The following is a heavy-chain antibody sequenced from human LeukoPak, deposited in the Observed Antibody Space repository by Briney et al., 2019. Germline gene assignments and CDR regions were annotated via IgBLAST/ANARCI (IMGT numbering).Heavy chain of an antibody. J-gene: IGHJ4*02. D-gene: IGHD2-2*01. CDR1: GYTFTSYG. CDR2: IIPIFGTA. V-gene: IGHV1-69*13. Sequence: SVKVSCKASGYTFTSYGISWVRQAPGQGLEWMGGIIPIFGTANYAQKFQGRVTITADESTSTAYMELSSLRSEDTAVYYCARAAAGPIVVVPAAPFDYWGQGTLVTVSS. CDR3: ARAAAGPIVVVPAAPFDY.